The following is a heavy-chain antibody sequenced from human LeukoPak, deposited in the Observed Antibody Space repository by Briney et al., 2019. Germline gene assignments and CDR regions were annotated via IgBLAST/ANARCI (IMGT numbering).Heavy chain of an antibody. CDR2: MNPNSGNT. D-gene: IGHD2-15*01. CDR1: GYTYPSYD. J-gene: IGHJ4*02. CDR3: ARGYCSGGSCYSLYNY. Sequence: ASVKVSCQASGYTYPSYDVNWVRQATGQGLEWMGWMNPNSGNTGYAQKFQGRVTMTRNTSISTAYVELSSLRSEDTAVYYCARGYCSGGSCYSLYNYWGQGTLVTVSS. V-gene: IGHV1-8*01.